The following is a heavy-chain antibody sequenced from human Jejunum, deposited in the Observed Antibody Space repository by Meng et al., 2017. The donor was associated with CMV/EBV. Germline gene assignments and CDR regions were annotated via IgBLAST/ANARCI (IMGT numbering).Heavy chain of an antibody. CDR3: ARGDYFDTSGFTGYFDY. CDR1: GASVRSYY. J-gene: IGHJ4*02. V-gene: IGHV4-59*02. CDR2: VYISGST. Sequence: QVQLQESGLRLVKPPETLSLTCTVSGASVRSYYWNWIRQPPGKGLEWIGRVYISGSTNYNPLLKSRVTISVDTSKNQFSLKLTSVTAADTAVYYCARGDYFDTSGFTGYFDYWGQGTLVTVSS. D-gene: IGHD3-22*01.